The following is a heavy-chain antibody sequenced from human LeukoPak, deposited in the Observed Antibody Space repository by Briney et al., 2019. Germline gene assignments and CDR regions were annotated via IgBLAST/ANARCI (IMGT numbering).Heavy chain of an antibody. CDR3: ARDSRYSDNSGYYYSHYYMDV. D-gene: IGHD3-22*01. CDR2: IYNSGTT. V-gene: IGHV4-59*01. Sequence: SETLSLTCTVSGGSISYYYWSWLRQPPGKGLEWIGYIYNSGTTRYNPSLMSRVTISVDTSKNQFSLNLRSVTAADTAVYYCARDSRYSDNSGYYYSHYYMDVWGKGTTVTVSS. J-gene: IGHJ6*03. CDR1: GGSISYYY.